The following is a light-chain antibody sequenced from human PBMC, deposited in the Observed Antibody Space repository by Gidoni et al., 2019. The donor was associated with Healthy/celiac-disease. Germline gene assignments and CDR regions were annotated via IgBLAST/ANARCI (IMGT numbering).Light chain of an antibody. Sequence: SVLTQPPSASGTPVQRVTISCSGSSSNIGSNYVDWYQQPPGTAPKLPIYRNNQRPSGVPDRFAGSKSGTAASLAISGLRSEDEADYYCAAWDDSLCGWVFGGGTKLTVL. V-gene: IGLV1-47*01. CDR2: RNN. CDR1: SSNIGSNY. J-gene: IGLJ3*02. CDR3: AAWDDSLCGWV.